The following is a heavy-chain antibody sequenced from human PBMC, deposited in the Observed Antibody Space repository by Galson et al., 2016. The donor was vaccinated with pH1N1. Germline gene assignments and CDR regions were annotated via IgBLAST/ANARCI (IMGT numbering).Heavy chain of an antibody. CDR3: ARGGVSVAAVFDL. D-gene: IGHD6-19*01. CDR1: GFSFSDYY. CDR2: IRSSRRDT. Sequence: SLRLSCAASGFSFSDYYMSWVRQAPGKGLEWVSYIRSSRRDTNYADSVKGRFSISRDNAKNLLFLQMNSLRAEDTAVYYCARGGVSVAAVFDLWGRGALVTVSP. J-gene: IGHJ4*02. V-gene: IGHV3-11*06.